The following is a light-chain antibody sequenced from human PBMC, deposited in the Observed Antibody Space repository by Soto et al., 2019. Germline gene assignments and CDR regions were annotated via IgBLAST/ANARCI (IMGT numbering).Light chain of an antibody. CDR3: LQDSSYPYT. J-gene: IGKJ2*01. V-gene: IGKV1-6*02. Sequence: IQMTQSPSSLSASLGDTVTITCRASQGIRKDLGWYQQKPGKAPKLLIYGISSLQSGVPSRFSVSGSGSEFTLTISGLQPEDFATYYCLQDSSYPYTFGQGTKLEVK. CDR2: GIS. CDR1: QGIRKD.